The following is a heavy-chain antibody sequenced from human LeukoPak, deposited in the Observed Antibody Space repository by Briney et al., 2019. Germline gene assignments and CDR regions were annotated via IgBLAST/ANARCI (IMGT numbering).Heavy chain of an antibody. J-gene: IGHJ5*01. CDR3: ARTATAAAAFYNWFDS. CDR1: GFTFSSYC. CDR2: ISTSSSYI. D-gene: IGHD6-13*01. V-gene: IGHV3-21*01. Sequence: PGGSLRLSCAASGFTFSSYCMNWVRQAPGKGLEWVSFISTSSSYIHYADSVKGRFTISRDNARNSLYLQMNSLRAEDTAVYYCARTATAAAAFYNWFDSWGQGTLVTVSS.